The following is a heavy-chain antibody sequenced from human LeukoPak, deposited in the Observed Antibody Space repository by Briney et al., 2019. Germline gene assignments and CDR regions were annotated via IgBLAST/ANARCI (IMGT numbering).Heavy chain of an antibody. CDR1: GGSIRSSNYY. Sequence: SETLSLTCNVLGGSIRSSNYYWGWIRQPPGKGLEWIGSIYYSGSTYYNPSLKGRGTMSVDTSNNQFSLKLTSATATDTAVYYCVRLFYYDSSSPPSWGQGTLVTVSS. D-gene: IGHD3-22*01. CDR3: VRLFYYDSSSPPS. V-gene: IGHV4-39*01. CDR2: IYYSGST. J-gene: IGHJ5*02.